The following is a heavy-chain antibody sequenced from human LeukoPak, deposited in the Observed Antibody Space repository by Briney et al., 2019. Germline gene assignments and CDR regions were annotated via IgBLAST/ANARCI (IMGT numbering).Heavy chain of an antibody. CDR1: GGSFSSYA. D-gene: IGHD3-3*01. J-gene: IGHJ6*02. Sequence: SVKVSCKASGGSFSSYAISWVRQAPGQGLEWMGGIIPIFGTANYAQKFQARVTITADESTSTAYMELSSLRSEDTAVYYCARVTRDDFWSGYSEIYNHYGMDVWGQGTTVTVSS. V-gene: IGHV1-69*13. CDR2: IIPIFGTA. CDR3: ARVTRDDFWSGYSEIYNHYGMDV.